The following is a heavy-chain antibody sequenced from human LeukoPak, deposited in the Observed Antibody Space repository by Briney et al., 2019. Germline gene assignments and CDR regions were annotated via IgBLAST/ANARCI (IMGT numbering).Heavy chain of an antibody. J-gene: IGHJ6*03. CDR1: GFTFSSYG. Sequence: PGGSLRLSCAASGFTFSSYGMSWVRQAPGKGLEWVSAISGSGGSTYYADSVKGRFTISRDNSKNTLYLQMNSLRAEDTAVYYCAKAVLEWLFKHYYYMDVWGKGTTVTVSS. V-gene: IGHV3-23*01. CDR3: AKAVLEWLFKHYYYMDV. CDR2: ISGSGGST. D-gene: IGHD3-3*01.